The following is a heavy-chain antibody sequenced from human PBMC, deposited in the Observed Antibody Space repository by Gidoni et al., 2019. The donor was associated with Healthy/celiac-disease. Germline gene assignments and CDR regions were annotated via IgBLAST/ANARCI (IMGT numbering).Heavy chain of an antibody. V-gene: IGHV3-74*01. D-gene: IGHD3-16*01. Sequence: SVKGRFTISRDNAKNTLYLQMNSLRAEDTAVYYWARDHGLPMRRGEWGDNWFDPWGQGTLVTVSS. J-gene: IGHJ5*02. CDR3: ARDHGLPMRRGEWGDNWFDP.